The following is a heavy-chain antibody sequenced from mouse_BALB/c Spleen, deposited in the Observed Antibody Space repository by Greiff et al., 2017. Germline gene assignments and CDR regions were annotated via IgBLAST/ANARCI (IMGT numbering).Heavy chain of an antibody. CDR3: ARGRSWFAY. CDR1: GFTFSSYG. V-gene: IGHV5-6-3*01. CDR2: INSNGGST. Sequence: DVQLVESGGGLVQPGGSLKLSCAASGFTFSSYGMSWVRQTPDKRLELVATINSNGGSTYYPDSVKGRFTISRDNAKNTLYLQMSSLKSEDTAMYYCARGRSWFAYWGQGTLVTVSA. J-gene: IGHJ3*01.